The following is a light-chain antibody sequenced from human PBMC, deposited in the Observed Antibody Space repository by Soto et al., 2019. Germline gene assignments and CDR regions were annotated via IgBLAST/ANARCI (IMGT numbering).Light chain of an antibody. V-gene: IGKV3-20*01. CDR3: QQYGSSHT. Sequence: EIVLTQSPDTLSLSPGQRATLSCRARQSVTGSYLAWYQQKPGQAPRLLIYGASSRATGIPDRFSGSGSGTDFILTINRLEPEDFAVYYCQQYGSSHTFGQGTRLEIK. CDR2: GAS. CDR1: QSVTGSY. J-gene: IGKJ5*01.